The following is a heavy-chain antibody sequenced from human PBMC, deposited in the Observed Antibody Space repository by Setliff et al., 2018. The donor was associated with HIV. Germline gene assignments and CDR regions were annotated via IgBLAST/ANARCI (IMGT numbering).Heavy chain of an antibody. V-gene: IGHV4-59*01. CDR2: IYYSGST. Sequence: PSETLSLTCNVSGGSISGYYWSWVRQPPGKGLEWIGYIYYSGSTNYNPSLRSRVTISVDTSKNQVSLRLTSVTSADTALYYCARESQQYYDILTGFNHYYGMDVWGRGITVTVSS. CDR1: GGSISGYY. D-gene: IGHD3-9*01. J-gene: IGHJ6*02. CDR3: ARESQQYYDILTGFNHYYGMDV.